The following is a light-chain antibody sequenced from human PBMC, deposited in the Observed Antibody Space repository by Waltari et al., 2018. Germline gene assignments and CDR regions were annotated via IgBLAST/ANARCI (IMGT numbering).Light chain of an antibody. CDR3: QQYYRRRT. CDR2: LAH. Sequence: QRMLQDADEKSCVAGYPPNPGQRPRHLIYLAHTRASGVPDQVSGSGSGTDFTLNSSGLQAEDVAGYYCQQYYRRRTFGQGTRVEGK. V-gene: IGKV4-1*01. J-gene: IGKJ1*01. CDR1: QRMLQDADEKSC.